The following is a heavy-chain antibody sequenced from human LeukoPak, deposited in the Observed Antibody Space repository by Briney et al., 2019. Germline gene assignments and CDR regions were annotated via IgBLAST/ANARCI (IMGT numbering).Heavy chain of an antibody. Sequence: GGSLRLSCAASGFTFSSYRMHWVRQAPGKGLVWVSRINGDGTSTTYADSVKGRFTISRDNAKNTLYLQMNSLRAEDTAVYYCARVDVLSGGWGQGTLVTVSS. CDR2: INGDGTST. CDR3: ARVDVLSGG. D-gene: IGHD2-8*01. J-gene: IGHJ4*02. CDR1: GFTFSSYR. V-gene: IGHV3-74*03.